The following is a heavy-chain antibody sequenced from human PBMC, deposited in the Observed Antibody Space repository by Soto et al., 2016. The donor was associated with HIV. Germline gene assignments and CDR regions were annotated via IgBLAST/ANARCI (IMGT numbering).Heavy chain of an antibody. D-gene: IGHD6-13*01. CDR3: TRDFSNSWYEY. Sequence: EVQLVESGGDFVQPGGSLRLSCAASGFPFSSYWMHWARQAPGKGLVWVSYINTDGSRTEYADSVKGRFTISRDNAKNTVYLQMNSLRVEDTAVYYCTRDFSNSWYEYWGQGTLVTVSS. CDR2: INTDGSRT. V-gene: IGHV3-74*03. J-gene: IGHJ4*02. CDR1: GFPFSSYW.